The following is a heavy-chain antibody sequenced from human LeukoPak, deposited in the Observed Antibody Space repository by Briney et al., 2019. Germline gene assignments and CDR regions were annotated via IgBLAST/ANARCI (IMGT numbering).Heavy chain of an antibody. CDR2: IKRDGSEK. D-gene: IGHD3-22*01. CDR1: GFTFSSYW. CDR3: ARSGPSYYDSRGYYG. J-gene: IGHJ4*02. Sequence: GGSLRLSCAASGFTFSSYWMSWVRQAPGKGLEWVANIKRDGSEKYYVDSVKGRFTISRDNAKNSLYLQMNSLRAEDTAVYYCARSGPSYYDSRGYYGWGQGTLVTVSS. V-gene: IGHV3-7*01.